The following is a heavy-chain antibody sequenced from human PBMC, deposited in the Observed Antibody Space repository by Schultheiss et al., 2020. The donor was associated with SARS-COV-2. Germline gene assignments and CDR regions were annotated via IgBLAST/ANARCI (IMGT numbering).Heavy chain of an antibody. Sequence: GESLKISCKASGYTFTGYYMHWVRQAPGQGLEWMGWISAYNGNTNYAQKFQGRVTMTRDTSTSTVYMELSSLRSEDTAVYYCATGGGFRFLEWLFPLHFWGQGTLVTVSS. J-gene: IGHJ4*02. V-gene: IGHV1-2*02. CDR2: ISAYNGNT. D-gene: IGHD3-3*01. CDR1: GYTFTGYY. CDR3: ATGGGFRFLEWLFPLHF.